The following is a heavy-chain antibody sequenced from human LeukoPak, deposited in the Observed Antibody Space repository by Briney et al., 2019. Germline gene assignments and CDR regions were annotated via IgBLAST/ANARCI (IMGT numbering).Heavy chain of an antibody. V-gene: IGHV3-30*18. CDR2: ISYDGSNK. CDR1: GFTFSSYG. CDR3: AKPGGYCSSTSCFYGMDV. D-gene: IGHD2-2*01. Sequence: PGGSLRLSCAASGFTFSSYGIHWVRQAPGKGLEWVAVISYDGSNKYYADSVKGRFTISRDNSKNTLYLQMNSLRAEDTAVYYCAKPGGYCSSTSCFYGMDVWGQGTTVTVSS. J-gene: IGHJ6*02.